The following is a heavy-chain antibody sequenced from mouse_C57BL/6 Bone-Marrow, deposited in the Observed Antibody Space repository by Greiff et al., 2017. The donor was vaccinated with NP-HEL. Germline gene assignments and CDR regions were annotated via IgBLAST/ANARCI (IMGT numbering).Heavy chain of an antibody. J-gene: IGHJ4*01. CDR1: GYTFTDYN. D-gene: IGHD2-3*01. CDR2: INPNNGGT. V-gene: IGHV1-22*01. Sequence: VQLKQSGPELVKPGASVKMSCKASGYTFTDYNMHWVKQSHGKSLEWIGYINPNNGGTSYNQKFKGKATLTVNKSSSTAYMELRSLTSEDSAVYYCARKGDGKSAMDYWGQGTSVTVSS. CDR3: ARKGDGKSAMDY.